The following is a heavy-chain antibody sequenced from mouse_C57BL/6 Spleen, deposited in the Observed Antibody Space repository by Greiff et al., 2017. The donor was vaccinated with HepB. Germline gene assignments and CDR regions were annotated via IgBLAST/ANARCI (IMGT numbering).Heavy chain of an antibody. Sequence: VQLQQSGAELVKPGASVKMSCKASGYTFTSYWITWVKQRPGQGLEWIGDNYPGSGSTNYNEKFKSKATLTVDTSSSTAYMQISSLTSEDSAVYYCARKGIYYYGSSYHYAMDYWGQGTSVTVSS. J-gene: IGHJ4*01. D-gene: IGHD1-1*01. CDR2: NYPGSGST. V-gene: IGHV1-55*01. CDR3: ARKGIYYYGSSYHYAMDY. CDR1: GYTFTSYW.